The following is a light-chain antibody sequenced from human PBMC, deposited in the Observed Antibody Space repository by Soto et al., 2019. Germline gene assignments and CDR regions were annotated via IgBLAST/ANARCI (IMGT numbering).Light chain of an antibody. CDR2: DAS. V-gene: IGKV3-11*01. J-gene: IGKJ4*01. Sequence: VLTQSPATLSLSPGERATLSCRASQGVGGYLAWYQQKPGQAPRLLIYDASNRATGIPARFSGSGSGTDFTLTICSLEPEDFAVYYCHQYSRSPVTFSPLTFGGGSKVEI. CDR3: HQYSRSPVTFSPLT. CDR1: QGVGGY.